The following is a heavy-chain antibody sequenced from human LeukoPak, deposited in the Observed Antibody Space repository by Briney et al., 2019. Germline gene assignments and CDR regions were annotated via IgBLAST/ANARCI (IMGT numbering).Heavy chain of an antibody. D-gene: IGHD3-22*01. CDR2: IYYSGST. V-gene: IGHV4-59*13. Sequence: NASETLSLTCTVSGGSISSYYWSWIRQPPGKGLEWIGYIYYSGSTNYNPSLKSRVTISVDTSKNQFSLKLSSVTAADTAVYYCARWHSSGYPFDYWGQGTLVTVSS. J-gene: IGHJ4*02. CDR3: ARWHSSGYPFDY. CDR1: GGSISSYY.